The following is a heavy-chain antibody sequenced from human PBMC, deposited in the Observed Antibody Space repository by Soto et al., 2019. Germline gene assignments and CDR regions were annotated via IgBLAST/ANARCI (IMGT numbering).Heavy chain of an antibody. V-gene: IGHV4-34*01. J-gene: IGHJ4*02. D-gene: IGHD1-26*01. Sequence: SETLSLTCAVYGGSFSGYYWRWIRQPPGKGLEWIGEINHSGSTNYNPSLKSRVTISVDTSKSQFSLKLSSVTAADTAVYYCARGGYSGSYHPFDYWGQGTLVTVSS. CDR3: ARGGYSGSYHPFDY. CDR1: GGSFSGYY. CDR2: INHSGST.